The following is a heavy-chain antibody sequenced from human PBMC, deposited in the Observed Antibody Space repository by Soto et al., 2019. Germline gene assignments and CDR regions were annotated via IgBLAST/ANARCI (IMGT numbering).Heavy chain of an antibody. Sequence: PSETLSLTCTVSGGSMRSDDYYWSWIRQHTGEGLEWVGHIHYSGSTHYNPSITSRVTMSLDTSKKTFSLKLTSVTGADTAVYYCARGGRDVDVADFDYWGQGTLVTVSS. CDR3: ARGGRDVDVADFDY. J-gene: IGHJ4*02. CDR1: GGSMRSDDYY. V-gene: IGHV4-30-4*01. CDR2: IHYSGST. D-gene: IGHD3-10*01.